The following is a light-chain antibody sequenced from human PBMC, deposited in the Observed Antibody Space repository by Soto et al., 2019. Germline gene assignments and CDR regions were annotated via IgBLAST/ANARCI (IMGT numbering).Light chain of an antibody. Sequence: DIQMTQSPSTLPASVGDRVTITCRASQSISSWLAWYQQKPGKAPKLLIYDASSLESGVPSRFSGSGSGTEYTLTISSLQPDDFATYYCQQYNSYPCTFGQGTKLEIK. J-gene: IGKJ2*02. V-gene: IGKV1-5*01. CDR3: QQYNSYPCT. CDR2: DAS. CDR1: QSISSW.